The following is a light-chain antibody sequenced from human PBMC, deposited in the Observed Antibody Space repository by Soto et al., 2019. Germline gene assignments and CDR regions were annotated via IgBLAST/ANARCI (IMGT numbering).Light chain of an antibody. V-gene: IGKV1-12*01. CDR1: QGIGNY. Sequence: IQMTQSPSSVSASLRDRVTITCRASQGIGNYLAWYQQKPGRAPKLLISAASTLQSGVPSRFSGSGSGTECTLTIGSLHPDEFATYYCQQTMTFPLNFGGGTKVEI. CDR2: AAS. J-gene: IGKJ4*01. CDR3: QQTMTFPLN.